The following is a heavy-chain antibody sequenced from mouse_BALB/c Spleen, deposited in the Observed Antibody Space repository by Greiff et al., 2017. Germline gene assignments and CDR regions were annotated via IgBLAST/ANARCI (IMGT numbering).Heavy chain of an antibody. CDR2: ISSGGSYT. CDR1: GFTFSSYT. J-gene: IGHJ4*01. V-gene: IGHV5-6-4*01. D-gene: IGHD1-2*01. CDR3: TREGGLLLRLAYTTAEAMDY. Sequence: EVQLVESGGGLVKPGGTLKLSCAASGFTFSSYTMSWVRQTPEKRLEWVATISSGGSYTYYPDSVKGRFTISRDNAKNTLYLQMSSLKSEDTAMYYCTREGGLLLRLAYTTAEAMDYWGQGTSVTVSS.